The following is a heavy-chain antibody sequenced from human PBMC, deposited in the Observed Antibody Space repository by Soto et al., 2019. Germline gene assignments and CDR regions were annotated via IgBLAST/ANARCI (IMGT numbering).Heavy chain of an antibody. V-gene: IGHV3-30*18. J-gene: IGHJ4*02. CDR3: AKDPTSIAAGSSLADY. CDR2: ISYDGSNK. Sequence: QVQLVESGGGVVQPGRSLRLSCAASGFTFSSYGMHWVRQAPGKGLEWVAVISYDGSNKYYADSVKGRFTISRDNSKNTLYLQMNRLRAEDTAVYYCAKDPTSIAAGSSLADYWGQGTLVTVSS. CDR1: GFTFSSYG. D-gene: IGHD6-6*01.